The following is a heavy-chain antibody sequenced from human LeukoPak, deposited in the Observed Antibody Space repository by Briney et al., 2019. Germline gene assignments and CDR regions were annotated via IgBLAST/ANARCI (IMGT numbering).Heavy chain of an antibody. V-gene: IGHV1-2*02. CDR2: INPNSGGT. CDR3: ARGLHITMVRGVSSY. CDR1: GYTFTGYY. D-gene: IGHD3-10*01. Sequence: GASVKVSCKASGYTFTGYYMHWVRQAPGQGLEWMGWINPNSGGTNYAQKFQGRVTMTRDTSISTAYMELSRLRSDDTAVYYCARGLHITMVRGVSSYWGQGTLVTVSS. J-gene: IGHJ4*02.